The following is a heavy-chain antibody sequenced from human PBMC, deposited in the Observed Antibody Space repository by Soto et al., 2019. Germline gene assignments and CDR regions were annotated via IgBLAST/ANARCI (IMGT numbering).Heavy chain of an antibody. V-gene: IGHV4-38-2*02. Sequence: SETLSLTCTVSSSSINSRYYWGWIRQPPGKGLEWIASIYHSGSTHYNPSLKSRATISVDTSNNQFSLRLSSVTAADTAVYYCARDRVTMAHDAFAICGQGTTVIVSS. D-gene: IGHD3-10*01. CDR1: SSSINSRYY. CDR2: IYHSGST. J-gene: IGHJ3*02. CDR3: ARDRVTMAHDAFAI.